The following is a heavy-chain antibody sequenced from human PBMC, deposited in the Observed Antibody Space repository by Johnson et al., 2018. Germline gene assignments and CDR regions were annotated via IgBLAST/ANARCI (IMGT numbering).Heavy chain of an antibody. D-gene: IGHD2-2*01. J-gene: IGHJ3*02. Sequence: VQLVQSGGGLVQPGGSLRLSCAASGFTFSTCPINWVRQTPGKGLEWVSAISGDCAHTAYSDSVQGRFNISRDNSKNTLSLQMNDLRDEDTALYFCAKGLVDNLDALDIWGQGTKVTFSS. CDR3: AKGLVDNLDALDI. CDR2: ISGDCAHT. V-gene: IGHV3-23*04. CDR1: GFTFSTCP.